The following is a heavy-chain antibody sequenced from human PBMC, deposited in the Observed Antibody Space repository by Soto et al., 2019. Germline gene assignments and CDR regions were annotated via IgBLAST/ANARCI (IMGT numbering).Heavy chain of an antibody. V-gene: IGHV4-31*01. D-gene: IGHD3-22*01. CDR1: CGSISSGGYY. CDR3: ARQVYYYEASGDYPWYLAL. CDR2: IYQSGYS. J-gene: IGHJ2*01. Sequence: QVQLQESGPGLVKPSQTLSLTCTVSCGSISSGGYYWSWIRQHPGTGLQWIGYIYQSGYSYYNPSLKSPVTIPADRSKNQSSVKLSSLTASDTAVYYCARQVYYYEASGDYPWYLALCGRVTLFTVSA.